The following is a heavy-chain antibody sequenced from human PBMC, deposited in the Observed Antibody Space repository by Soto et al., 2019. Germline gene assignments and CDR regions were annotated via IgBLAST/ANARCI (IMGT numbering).Heavy chain of an antibody. CDR3: ARDHSGYYFDY. J-gene: IGHJ4*02. CDR2: IWYDGSNK. V-gene: IGHV3-33*01. CDR1: GFTFSNYG. Sequence: GGSLRLSCAASGFTFSNYGLHWVRQTPGKGLEWVAVIWYDGSNKYYGDSVKGRFAISRDDSRNTLYLQMNSLRAEDTAVYYCARDHSGYYFDYWGQGTLVTAPQ. D-gene: IGHD5-12*01.